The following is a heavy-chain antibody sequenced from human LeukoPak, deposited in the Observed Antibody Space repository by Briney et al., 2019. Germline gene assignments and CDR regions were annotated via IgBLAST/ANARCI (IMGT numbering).Heavy chain of an antibody. D-gene: IGHD2-21*02. CDR2: IRYDGSNK. Sequence: PGGSLRLSCAASGFTFSSYGMHWVRQAPGKGLEWVAFIRYDGSNKYYADSVKGRFTISRDNSKNTLYLQMNSLRAEDTAVYYCAKAGVVVTAIGLDYWGQGTLVTVSS. CDR3: AKAGVVVTAIGLDY. J-gene: IGHJ4*02. CDR1: GFTFSSYG. V-gene: IGHV3-30*02.